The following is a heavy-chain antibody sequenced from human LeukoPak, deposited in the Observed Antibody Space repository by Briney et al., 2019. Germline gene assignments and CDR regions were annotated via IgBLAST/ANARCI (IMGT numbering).Heavy chain of an antibody. D-gene: IGHD1-26*01. CDR1: GYIFTDYY. CDR3: AGDFPHHTGSGSVSSWFDP. Sequence: GASVEVSCKASGYIFTDYYIHWLRQVPGQGLEWMGWIDPNSGATNYAQKFQDRVTMTKDTSISTAYMALSRLRSDDTALYHCAGDFPHHTGSGSVSSWFDPWGRGTLVTVSS. CDR2: IDPNSGAT. V-gene: IGHV1-2*02. J-gene: IGHJ5*02.